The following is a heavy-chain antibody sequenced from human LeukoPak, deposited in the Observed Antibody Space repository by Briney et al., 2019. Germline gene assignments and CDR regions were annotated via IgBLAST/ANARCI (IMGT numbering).Heavy chain of an antibody. CDR2: ISSNGGST. D-gene: IGHD3-22*01. J-gene: IGHJ3*02. CDR1: GFTLSSYA. V-gene: IGHV3-64D*06. Sequence: PGGSLRLSCSASGFTLSSYAMHWVRQAPGKGLEYVSAISSNGGSTYYADSVKGRFTISRDNSKNTLYLQMSSLRAEDTAVYYCVKGRGYGDAFDIWGQGTMVTVSS. CDR3: VKGRGYGDAFDI.